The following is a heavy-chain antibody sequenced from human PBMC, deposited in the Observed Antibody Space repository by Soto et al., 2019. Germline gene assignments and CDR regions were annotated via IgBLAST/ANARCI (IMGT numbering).Heavy chain of an antibody. CDR2: IDYSGRT. D-gene: IGHD1-26*01. J-gene: IGHJ5*02. CDR1: GGSISSSNYY. V-gene: IGHV4-39*01. Sequence: QLQLQESGPGLVKPSETLSLTCTVSGGSISSSNYYWGWIRQPPGKGLEWIGSIDYSGRTYYNPSLKSRVTISVDTSKYQFSLKLSSVTAADTAVYYCATQEVGGSYVYTFDPWGQGTLVTVSS. CDR3: ATQEVGGSYVYTFDP.